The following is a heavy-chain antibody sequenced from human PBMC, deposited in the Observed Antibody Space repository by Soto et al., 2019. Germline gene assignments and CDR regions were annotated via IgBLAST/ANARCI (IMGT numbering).Heavy chain of an antibody. CDR3: ARDGYYYGSGSYTHYYYYGMDV. CDR1: GYTFTSYG. Sequence: ASGKVSCKASGYTFTSYGISWVRQAPGQGLEWMGWISAYNGNTNYAQKLQGRVTMITDTSTSTAYMELRSLRSDDTAVYYCARDGYYYGSGSYTHYYYYGMDVWGQGTTVTVSS. CDR2: ISAYNGNT. D-gene: IGHD3-10*01. V-gene: IGHV1-18*01. J-gene: IGHJ6*02.